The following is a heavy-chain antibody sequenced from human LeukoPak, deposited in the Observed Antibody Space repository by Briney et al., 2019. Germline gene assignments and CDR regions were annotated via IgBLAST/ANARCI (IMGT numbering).Heavy chain of an antibody. J-gene: IGHJ5*02. V-gene: IGHV1-2*02. CDR3: ARDLNTGDFWFDP. CDR2: INPNSGGT. D-gene: IGHD3-10*01. CDR1: GYTFTGYY. Sequence: GASVKVSCKASGYTFTGYYMHWVRQASGQGLEWMGWINPNSGGTNYAQKFQGRVTMTRDTSISTAYMELSRLRSDDTAVYYCARDLNTGDFWFDPWGQGTLVTVSS.